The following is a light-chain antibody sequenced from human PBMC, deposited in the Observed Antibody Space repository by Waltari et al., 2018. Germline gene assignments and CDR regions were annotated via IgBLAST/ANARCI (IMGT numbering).Light chain of an antibody. V-gene: IGKV3-15*01. Sequence: ELVMTQSPATLSVSPGERVTLSCRASQSVSSNLAWYQQKPGQAPRVLIYAASTRATGIPARFSGSGSGTEFTLTISSLQSEDFAVYYCQQYNNWPPMYTFGQGTKLEIK. J-gene: IGKJ2*01. CDR1: QSVSSN. CDR3: QQYNNWPPMYT. CDR2: AAS.